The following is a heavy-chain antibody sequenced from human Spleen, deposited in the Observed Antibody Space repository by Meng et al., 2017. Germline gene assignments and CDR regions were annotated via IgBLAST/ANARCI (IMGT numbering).Heavy chain of an antibody. CDR1: GYTFTTYT. J-gene: IGHJ4*02. CDR2: INTNTGNP. CDR3: ARTKEYYDSSFDL. D-gene: IGHD3-22*01. Sequence: VQLVQSGSELKKPGASVKVSCKASGYTFTTYTMHWVRQAPGQGLEWLGLINTNTGNPTYAPGFTGRFVFSLDTSISTAYLQISGLRAEDTAMYYCARTKEYYDSSFDLWGQGTLVTVSS. V-gene: IGHV7-4-1*02.